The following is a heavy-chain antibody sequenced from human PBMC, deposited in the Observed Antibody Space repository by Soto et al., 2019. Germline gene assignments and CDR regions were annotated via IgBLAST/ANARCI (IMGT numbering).Heavy chain of an antibody. CDR3: ARVGRRYSSSLRLSSWFRGWFDP. Sequence: SETLSLTCTVSGSSIISYYWSWIRQPPGKGLEWIGYIYYSGSTNYNPSLKSRVTISVDTSKNQFSLKLSSVTAADTAVYYCARVGRRYSSSLRLSSWFRGWFDPWGQGTLVTVS. CDR1: GSSIISYY. J-gene: IGHJ5*02. V-gene: IGHV4-59*01. D-gene: IGHD6-13*01. CDR2: IYYSGST.